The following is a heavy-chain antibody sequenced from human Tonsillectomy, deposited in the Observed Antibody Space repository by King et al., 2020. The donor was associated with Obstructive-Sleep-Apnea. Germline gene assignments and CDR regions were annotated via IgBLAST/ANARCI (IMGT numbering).Heavy chain of an antibody. Sequence: VQLVESGGGLVQPGWSQRLSCAASGFTFSSYAMSWVRQAPGKGLEWVSAISGSGGSTYYADSVKGRFTISRDNSKNTLYLQMNSLRAEDTAVYYCAKDRARCSSTSCYRHYYGMDVWGKGTTVTVSS. J-gene: IGHJ6*04. CDR1: GFTFSSYA. D-gene: IGHD2-2*02. CDR3: AKDRARCSSTSCYRHYYGMDV. CDR2: ISGSGGST. V-gene: IGHV3-23*04.